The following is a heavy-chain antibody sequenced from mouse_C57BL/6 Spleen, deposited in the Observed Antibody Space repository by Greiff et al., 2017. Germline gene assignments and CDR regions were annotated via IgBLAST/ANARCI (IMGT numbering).Heavy chain of an antibody. Sequence: QVQLQQSGPELVKPGASVKISCKASGYAFSSSWMNWVKQRPGKGLEWIGRIYPGDGDTNSNGKFKGKATLTADKSSSTAYMQLSSLTSEDSAVCFCARGYYYWGQGTTLTVSS. CDR1: GYAFSSSW. J-gene: IGHJ2*01. CDR3: ARGYYY. V-gene: IGHV1-82*01. CDR2: IYPGDGDT.